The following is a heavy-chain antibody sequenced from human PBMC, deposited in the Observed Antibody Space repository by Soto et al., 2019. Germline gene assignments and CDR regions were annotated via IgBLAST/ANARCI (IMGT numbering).Heavy chain of an antibody. V-gene: IGHV3-23*01. Sequence: GGSLRLSCAPSGFTFSSYALSWVRQAPGKGLEWVSAISGSGGSTYYADSVKGRFTISRDNSKNTLYLQMNSLRAEDTAVYYCAKDTAAAPFDYWGQGTLVTVSS. CDR2: ISGSGGST. CDR1: GFTFSSYA. D-gene: IGHD6-13*01. J-gene: IGHJ4*02. CDR3: AKDTAAAPFDY.